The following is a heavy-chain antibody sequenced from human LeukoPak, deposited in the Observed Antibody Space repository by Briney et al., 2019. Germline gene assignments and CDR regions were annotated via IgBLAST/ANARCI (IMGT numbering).Heavy chain of an antibody. D-gene: IGHD4-17*01. J-gene: IGHJ4*02. CDR1: GGSISTYY. Sequence: SGTLSLTCTVSGGSISTYYWSWIRQPPGKGLEWIGYIYYSGSTNYNPSLKNRVIISVDTSKNQFSLKLSSVTAADTAVYYCAREVRYSFDYWGQGTLVTVSS. V-gene: IGHV4-59*01. CDR2: IYYSGST. CDR3: AREVRYSFDY.